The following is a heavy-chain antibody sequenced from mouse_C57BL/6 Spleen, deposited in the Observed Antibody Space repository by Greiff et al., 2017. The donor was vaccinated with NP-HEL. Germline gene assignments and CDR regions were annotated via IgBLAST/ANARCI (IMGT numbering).Heavy chain of an antibody. Sequence: LQQSGASVKISCKASGYAFSSYWMNWVKQRPGKGLEWIGQIYPGDGDTNYNGKFKGKATLTADKSSSTAYMQLSSLTSEDSAAYFCARDYSNRFDYWGQGTTLTVSS. J-gene: IGHJ2*01. CDR2: IYPGDGDT. CDR3: ARDYSNRFDY. D-gene: IGHD2-5*01. V-gene: IGHV1-80*01. CDR1: GYAFSSYW.